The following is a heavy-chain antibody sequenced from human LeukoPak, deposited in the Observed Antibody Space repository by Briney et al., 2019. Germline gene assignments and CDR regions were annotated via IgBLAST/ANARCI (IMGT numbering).Heavy chain of an antibody. V-gene: IGHV3-30*02. J-gene: IGHJ4*02. D-gene: IGHD3-22*01. Sequence: GGSLRLSCAASGFTFSSYGMHWVRQAPGKGLEWVAFIRFDGSNKYYAESAKGRFTISRDNSKNTLYLQMNSLRAEDTAVFYCAKEHYDSRGLQPDCWGQGTLVTVSS. CDR2: IRFDGSNK. CDR1: GFTFSSYG. CDR3: AKEHYDSRGLQPDC.